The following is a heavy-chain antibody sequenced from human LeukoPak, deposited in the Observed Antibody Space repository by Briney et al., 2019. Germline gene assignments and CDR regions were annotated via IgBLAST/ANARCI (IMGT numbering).Heavy chain of an antibody. V-gene: IGHV3-43*02. CDR1: GFTFEDYA. J-gene: IGHJ5*01. CDR3: ARDAIVGATRGSWFDS. Sequence: GGSLRLSCAASGFTFEDYAMHWVRQGPGKGLEWVSLISGNGNNIYYADSVKGRFTISRDNAKNSLYLQMNSLRAEDTAVYYCARDAIVGATRGSWFDSWGQGTLVTVSS. D-gene: IGHD1-26*01. CDR2: ISGNGNNI.